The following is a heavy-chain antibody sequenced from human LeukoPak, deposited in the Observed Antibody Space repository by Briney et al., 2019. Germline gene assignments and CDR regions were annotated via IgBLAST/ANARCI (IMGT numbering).Heavy chain of an antibody. Sequence: PGGSLRLSCAASAFTVSNYALTWVRQTPGKGLEWVSSITGSDGNTQYADSVKGRFTFSRDNSKNTLYLQMNSLRAEDTAIYFCAKHSHRHYHYYYMDVWGTGTTVTVFS. V-gene: IGHV3-23*01. CDR1: AFTVSNYA. CDR2: ITGSDGNT. J-gene: IGHJ6*03. CDR3: AKHSHRHYHYYYMDV. D-gene: IGHD1-26*01.